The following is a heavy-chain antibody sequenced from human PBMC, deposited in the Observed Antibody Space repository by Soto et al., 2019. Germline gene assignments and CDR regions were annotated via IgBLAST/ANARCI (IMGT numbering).Heavy chain of an antibody. CDR2: ISGSGGGT. D-gene: IGHD2-15*01. Sequence: GGSLRLSCAASGFTFSSYAMTWVRQAPGKGLEWVSVISGSGGGTYYADSVKGRFTISRDNSKNALNLQMNSLRAEDTAVYYCAKVEVPVVEVAAIDYWGQGTLVTVSS. V-gene: IGHV3-23*01. CDR3: AKVEVPVVEVAAIDY. J-gene: IGHJ4*02. CDR1: GFTFSSYA.